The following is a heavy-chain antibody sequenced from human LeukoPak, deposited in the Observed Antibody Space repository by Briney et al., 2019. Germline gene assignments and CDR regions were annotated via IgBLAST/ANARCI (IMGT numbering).Heavy chain of an antibody. CDR1: GFTVSSNY. D-gene: IGHD2-15*01. J-gene: IGHJ1*01. Sequence: GGSVRLSCAASGFTVSSNYMSWVRQAPGKGLEWVSVIYSGGNTYYADSVKGRFTISRDNSKNTLYLQMNSLRAEDTAVYYCASGFCSGGSCYSVYFQHWGQGTLVTVSS. CDR3: ASGFCSGGSCYSVYFQH. CDR2: IYSGGNT. V-gene: IGHV3-53*01.